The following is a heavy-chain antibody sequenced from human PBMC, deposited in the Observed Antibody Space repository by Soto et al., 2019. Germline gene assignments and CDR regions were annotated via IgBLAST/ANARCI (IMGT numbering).Heavy chain of an antibody. CDR2: ISSSSSYI. J-gene: IGHJ6*02. V-gene: IGHV3-21*01. Sequence: GGSLRLSCAASGFTFSSYSMNWVRQAPGKGLEWVSSISSSSSYIYYADSVKGRFTISRDNAKNSLYLQMNSLRAEDTAVYYCATQLRGYCSSTSCYGVYYYGMDVWGQGTTVTV. CDR3: ATQLRGYCSSTSCYGVYYYGMDV. CDR1: GFTFSSYS. D-gene: IGHD2-2*01.